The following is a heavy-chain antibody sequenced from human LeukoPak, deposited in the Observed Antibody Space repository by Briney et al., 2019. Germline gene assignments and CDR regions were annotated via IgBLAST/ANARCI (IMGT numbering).Heavy chain of an antibody. V-gene: IGHV1-18*01. CDR2: ISIYKGNT. D-gene: IGHD3-9*01. CDR3: ARDQGNYDTLTGYYPAPYFDY. J-gene: IGHJ4*02. CDR1: GYTFTSYG. Sequence: ASMKLSCKASGYTFTSYGISWERQAPGQGLEWMGWISIYKGNTNYAQKFQGRVTMTTDTSTSTAYMELRSLSSDDTAVYYCARDQGNYDTLTGYYPAPYFDYWGQGTLVTVSS.